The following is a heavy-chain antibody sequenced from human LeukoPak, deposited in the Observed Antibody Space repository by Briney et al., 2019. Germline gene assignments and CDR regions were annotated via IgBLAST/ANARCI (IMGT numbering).Heavy chain of an antibody. CDR1: GGSISSRNYY. J-gene: IGHJ6*02. CDR2: IYYSGST. D-gene: IGHD5-12*01. CDR3: AGRYRSGMDV. V-gene: IGHV4-39*07. Sequence: SETLSLTCSVSGGSISSRNYYWGWIRQPPGKKLEWIGSIYYSGSTNCNPSLKSRVTISIDTSKNEFSLKLSSVTAADTAVYYCAGRYRSGMDVWGQGTTVTVSS.